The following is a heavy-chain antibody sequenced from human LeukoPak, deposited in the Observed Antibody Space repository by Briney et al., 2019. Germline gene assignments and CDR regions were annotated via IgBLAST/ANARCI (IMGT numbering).Heavy chain of an antibody. CDR2: IDHRGDT. CDR1: GGSFSRYY. Sequence: PSETLSLTCAVYGGSFSRYYWSWIRQSPGKGLEWIAEIDHRGDTNYNPSVKTRFTISVDTSKTQFSLKVRSLSAADTAVYYCARGATISETGYFDFWGQGTLVTVSS. CDR3: ARGATISETGYFDF. J-gene: IGHJ4*03. V-gene: IGHV4-34*01. D-gene: IGHD5-24*01.